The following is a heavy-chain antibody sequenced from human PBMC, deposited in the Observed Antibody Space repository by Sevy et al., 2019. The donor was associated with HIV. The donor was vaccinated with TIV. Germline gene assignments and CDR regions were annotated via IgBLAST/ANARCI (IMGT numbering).Heavy chain of an antibody. CDR2: ISYDGSTT. D-gene: IGHD3-22*01. V-gene: IGHV3-30*04. Sequence: GGSLRLSCAASGFTFSNYPMHWVRQAPGKGLEWVAFISYDGSTTYYAGSLKGRFTISRDTSKGTLYLQVNSLRAEDSAVYYCASAALTSGYLYYFDYWGQGTLVTVSS. CDR1: GFTFSNYP. J-gene: IGHJ4*02. CDR3: ASAALTSGYLYYFDY.